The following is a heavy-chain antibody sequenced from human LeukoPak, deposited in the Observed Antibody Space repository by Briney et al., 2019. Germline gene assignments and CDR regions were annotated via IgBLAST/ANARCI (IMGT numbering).Heavy chain of an antibody. CDR3: ARARVVAASYYFGY. J-gene: IGHJ4*02. V-gene: IGHV4-30-2*01. D-gene: IGHD2-15*01. Sequence: SQTLSLTCAVSGGSISSGGYSWSWIRQPPGKGLEWIGYIYHSGSTYYNPSLKSRVTISVDRSKNQFSLKLSSVTAADTAVYYCARARVVAASYYFGYWGQGTLVTVSS. CDR2: IYHSGST. CDR1: GGSISSGGYS.